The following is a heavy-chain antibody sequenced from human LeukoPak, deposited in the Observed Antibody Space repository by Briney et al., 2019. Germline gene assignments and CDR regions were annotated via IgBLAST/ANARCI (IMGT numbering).Heavy chain of an antibody. D-gene: IGHD2-2*01. J-gene: IGHJ5*02. Sequence: SETLSLTCTVSGGSISSYYWSWIRQPPGKGLEWIGYIYYSGGTNYNPSLKSRVTISVDTSKKQFSLRLSSVTAADTAVYYCARVSCSSTSCYEIWFDPWGQGTLVTVSS. CDR1: GGSISSYY. V-gene: IGHV4-59*01. CDR2: IYYSGGT. CDR3: ARVSCSSTSCYEIWFDP.